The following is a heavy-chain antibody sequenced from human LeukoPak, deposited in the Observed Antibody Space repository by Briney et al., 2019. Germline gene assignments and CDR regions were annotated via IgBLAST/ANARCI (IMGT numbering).Heavy chain of an antibody. Sequence: GGSLRLTCAASGFTFSNFAMNWVRQAPGKGLEWVSGIGGSRANTYYADSVRGRFTISRDNSKNTLYLQMNSLGPEDTAVYYCTKDRDDYGDPESFDFWGQGTMVTASS. V-gene: IGHV3-23*01. CDR1: GFTFSNFA. CDR3: TKDRDDYGDPESFDF. CDR2: IGGSRANT. D-gene: IGHD4/OR15-4a*01. J-gene: IGHJ3*01.